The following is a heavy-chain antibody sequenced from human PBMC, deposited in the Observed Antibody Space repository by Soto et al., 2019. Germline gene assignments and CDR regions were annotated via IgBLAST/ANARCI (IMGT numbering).Heavy chain of an antibody. CDR1: GFTFSSYS. CDR2: ISNSSSNI. CDR3: TRASLGAPSWLDP. D-gene: IGHD6-6*01. Sequence: PGGSLRFSCAASGFTFSSYSMNWVRQAPGKGLEWVSFISNSSSNIYYADSVKGRFTISRDNAKNTLYLQMNSLRAEDTAVYYCTRASLGAPSWLDPWGQGTLVTVSS. V-gene: IGHV3-48*01. J-gene: IGHJ5*02.